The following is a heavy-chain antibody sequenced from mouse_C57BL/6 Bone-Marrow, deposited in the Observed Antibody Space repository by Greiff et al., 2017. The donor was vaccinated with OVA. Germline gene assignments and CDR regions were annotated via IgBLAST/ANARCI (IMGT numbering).Heavy chain of an antibody. CDR2: ISSGSSTI. CDR1: GFTFSDYG. V-gene: IGHV5-17*01. J-gene: IGHJ1*03. Sequence: EVKLMESGGGLVKPGGSLKLSCAASGFTFSDYGMHWVRQAPEKGLEWVAYISSGSSTIYYADTVKGRFTISRDNAKNTLFLQMTSLRSEDTAMYYCARKDYYGYWYFDVWGTGTTVTVSS. D-gene: IGHD1-1*01. CDR3: ARKDYYGYWYFDV.